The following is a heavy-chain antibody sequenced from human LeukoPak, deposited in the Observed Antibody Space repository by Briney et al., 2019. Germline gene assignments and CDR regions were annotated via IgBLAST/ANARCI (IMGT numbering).Heavy chain of an antibody. V-gene: IGHV3-64*04. CDR1: GFPFSSYA. CDR2: ISGNGGST. CDR3: ARDGSGHVFDY. J-gene: IGHJ4*02. D-gene: IGHD3-10*01. Sequence: PGGSLRLSCSASGFPFSSYAMHWVRQAPGKGLEYVSAISGNGGSTYYADSVKGRFTISRDNSKNTLYLQMNSLRADDTAMYYCARDGSGHVFDYWGQGTLVTVSS.